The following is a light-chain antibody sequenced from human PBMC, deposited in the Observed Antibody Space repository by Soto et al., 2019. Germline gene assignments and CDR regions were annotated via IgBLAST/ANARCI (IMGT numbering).Light chain of an antibody. CDR1: NLGDKY. J-gene: IGLJ2*01. CDR3: QAWDSSSVI. CDR2: ADT. Sequence: SYELTQPPSVSVSPGQTATITCSGDNLGDKYTSWYQQRPGQSPALVIYADTKRPSGIPERFSGSNSGNTATLTISGTQGMDEADYYCQAWDSSSVIFGGGTKLTVL. V-gene: IGLV3-1*01.